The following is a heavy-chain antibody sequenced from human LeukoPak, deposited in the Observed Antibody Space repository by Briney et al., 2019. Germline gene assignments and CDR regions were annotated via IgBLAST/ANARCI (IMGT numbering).Heavy chain of an antibody. CDR2: ISSNGGST. V-gene: IGHV3-64*01. CDR3: WRGYYAMDV. CDR1: GFTFSSCA. Sequence: GGSLRLSCTASGFTFSSCAMHWVRQAPGKGLEYVSGISSNGGSTYYANSVKGRFTISRDNAKNTLYLQMGSLRAEDMAVYYCWRGYYAMDVWGQGTTVTVSS. J-gene: IGHJ6*02. D-gene: IGHD3-10*01.